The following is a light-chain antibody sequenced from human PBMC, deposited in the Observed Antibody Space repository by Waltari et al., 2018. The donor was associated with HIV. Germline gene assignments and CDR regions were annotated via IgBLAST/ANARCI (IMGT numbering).Light chain of an antibody. CDR2: DVS. V-gene: IGLV2-14*01. CDR1: SSDVGGYNY. CDR3: SSYTSSSTLDV. J-gene: IGLJ3*02. Sequence: QSALTQPASVSGSPGQSITISCTGPSSDVGGYNYVSWYQQHPGKAPKLMIYDVSKRPSGVSNRFSGSKSGNTASLTISGLQAEDEADYYCSSYTSSSTLDVFGGGTKLTVL.